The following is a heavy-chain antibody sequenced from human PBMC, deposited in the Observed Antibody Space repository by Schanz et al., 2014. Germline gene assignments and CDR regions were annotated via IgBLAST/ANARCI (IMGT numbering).Heavy chain of an antibody. CDR2: IYSSGIP. CDR3: ASETVQYCDSTTCYESGYIDY. D-gene: IGHD2-2*01. V-gene: IGHV4-59*08. CDR1: GGSINNFY. Sequence: QVQLQESGPGLVKPSETLSLTCSVSGGSINNFYWGWIRQSPGKGLEWIGYIYSSGIPTYNPSLKSRVSLTAESTKNQFSLKLTSVTAGDAAVYYCASETVQYCDSTTCYESGYIDYWGQGTPVTVSS. J-gene: IGHJ4*02.